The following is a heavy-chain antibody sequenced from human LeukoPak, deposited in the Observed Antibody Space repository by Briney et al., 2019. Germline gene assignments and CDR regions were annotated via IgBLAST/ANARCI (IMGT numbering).Heavy chain of an antibody. CDR1: GFTFSSSW. CDR3: ARAELHDQYSSGWSIDY. D-gene: IGHD6-19*01. Sequence: GGSLRLSCAASGFTFSSSWMTWVRQAPGKGLEWVANIQQVGSEKYYVDSVKGRFTISRDNAKNSLYLQMNSLRAEDMAVYYCARAELHDQYSSGWSIDYWGQGTLVTVSS. CDR2: IQQVGSEK. J-gene: IGHJ4*02. V-gene: IGHV3-7*04.